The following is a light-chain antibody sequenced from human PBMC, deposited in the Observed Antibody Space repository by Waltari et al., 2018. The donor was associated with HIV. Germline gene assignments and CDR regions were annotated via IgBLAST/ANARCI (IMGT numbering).Light chain of an antibody. CDR3: QCYDISLTGLWV. J-gene: IGLJ3*02. V-gene: IGLV1-40*01. Sequence: TQPPSVSGAPGPSVSTSCSGNAPNIGAGFDLHWYRPSPRTAPKLVISGDTVRPSGVTDPFSCSRSQHSVSLDISGLGVEDAGEYDCQCYDISLTGLWVFGGGTKLTVL. CDR2: GDT. CDR1: APNIGAGFD.